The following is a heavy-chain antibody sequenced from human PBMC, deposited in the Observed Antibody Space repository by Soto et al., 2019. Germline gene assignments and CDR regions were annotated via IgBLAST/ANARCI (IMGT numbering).Heavy chain of an antibody. D-gene: IGHD3-3*02. V-gene: IGHV3-21*01. J-gene: IGHJ6*02. CDR1: GFTFSVYW. CDR2: ISSSSSYI. CDR3: ARDRSPFLRGANYYYYGMDV. Sequence: GGSLRLSCVGSGFTFSVYWRSWARQAPGKGLEWVSSISSSSSYIYYADSVKGRFTISRDNAKNSLYLQMNSLRAEDTAVYYCARDRSPFLRGANYYYYGMDVWGQGTTVTVSS.